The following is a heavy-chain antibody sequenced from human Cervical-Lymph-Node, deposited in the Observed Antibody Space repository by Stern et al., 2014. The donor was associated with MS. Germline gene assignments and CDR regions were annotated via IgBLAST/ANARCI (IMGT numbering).Heavy chain of an antibody. J-gene: IGHJ5*02. Sequence: QVQLVESGPGLVKPSETLSLTCTVSCGSMSNNYWIWVRQPAGKGLEWFGRFYPSGSTNYNSSLKSRFTMSVASSRTQFSLKLTSVTAADTAVYYCARAPDFRNWIDPWGQGTLVTVSS. CDR1: CGSMSNNY. CDR3: ARAPDFRNWIDP. V-gene: IGHV4-4*07. CDR2: FYPSGST. D-gene: IGHD2-21*02.